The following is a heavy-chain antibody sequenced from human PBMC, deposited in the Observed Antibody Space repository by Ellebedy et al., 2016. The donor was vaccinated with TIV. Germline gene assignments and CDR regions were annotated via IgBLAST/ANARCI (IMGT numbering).Heavy chain of an antibody. Sequence: GGSLRLXCAASGFTSSLYWMTWVRQAPGKGLEWVANIKQDGSEKYYVDSVKGRFTISRDNAKNSLYLQMRGLRVEDTAVYYCARAAHFYSYGMDVWGQGTTVTVSS. CDR2: IKQDGSEK. CDR3: ARAAHFYSYGMDV. D-gene: IGHD2-21*01. J-gene: IGHJ6*02. CDR1: GFTSSLYW. V-gene: IGHV3-7*01.